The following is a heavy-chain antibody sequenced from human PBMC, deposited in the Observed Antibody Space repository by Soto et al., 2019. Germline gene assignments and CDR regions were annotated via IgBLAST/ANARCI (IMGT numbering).Heavy chain of an antibody. CDR2: VSPYNGNT. Sequence: GASVKVSCKAFGDTFTTYGLSWVRQAPGQGLEWMGWVSPYNGNTYYAPRLQGRVTMTTDTSTTTAYISLRSLRSDDTAIYYCVRGGILEANRPYYYYGLDVCGQGTPVTVYS. CDR3: VRGGILEANRPYYYYGLDV. D-gene: IGHD1-1*01. CDR1: GDTFTTYG. V-gene: IGHV1-18*01. J-gene: IGHJ6*02.